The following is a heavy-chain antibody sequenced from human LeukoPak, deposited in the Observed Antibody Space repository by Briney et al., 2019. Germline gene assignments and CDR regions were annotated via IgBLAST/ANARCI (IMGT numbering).Heavy chain of an antibody. Sequence: GGPLKPSCAAPGFIFSSYEMNWVRQAPGKGLEWVSYINSGGSSIYYAVSVRGRFTISRDNAKNSLYLQMNTLRAEDTAVYYCVRDQGTWEYDYWGQGTRVTVSS. CDR3: VRDQGTWEYDY. CDR1: GFIFSSYE. J-gene: IGHJ4*02. V-gene: IGHV3-48*03. D-gene: IGHD1-1*01. CDR2: INSGGSSI.